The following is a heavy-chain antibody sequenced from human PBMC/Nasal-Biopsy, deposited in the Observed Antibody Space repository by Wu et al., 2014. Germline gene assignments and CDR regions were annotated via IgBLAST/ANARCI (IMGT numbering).Heavy chain of an antibody. J-gene: IGHJ4*01. V-gene: IGHV4-30-4*08. D-gene: IGHD3-22*01. CDR3: SRGPEDVYRYDSRGYIGHDI. CDR2: SYYSGST. Sequence: TLSLTCSVSGGFIANSDVYWSWVRQSPGKGLEWIGYSYYSGSTYYNPSLQSRVSTSVDTAKNQFSLRLNSVTAADTAIYYCSRGPEDVYRYDSRGYIGHDIWGQGAWSPSPQ. CDR1: GGFIANSDVY.